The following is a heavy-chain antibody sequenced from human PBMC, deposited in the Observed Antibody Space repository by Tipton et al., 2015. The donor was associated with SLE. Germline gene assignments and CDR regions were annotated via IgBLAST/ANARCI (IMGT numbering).Heavy chain of an antibody. CDR3: ARVMRYYYYYGMDI. CDR1: GGSISSGSYY. V-gene: IGHV4-61*09. J-gene: IGHJ6*02. CDR2: IYTSGST. D-gene: IGHD2-8*01. Sequence: TLSLTCTVSGGSISSGSYYWSWIRQPAGKGLEWIGYIYTSGSTNYNPSLKSRVTISVDTSKNQFSLKLSSVTAADTAVYYCARVMRYYYYYGMDIWGQGTTVTVSS.